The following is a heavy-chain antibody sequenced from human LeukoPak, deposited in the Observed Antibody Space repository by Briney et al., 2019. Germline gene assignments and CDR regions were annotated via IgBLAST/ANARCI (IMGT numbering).Heavy chain of an antibody. V-gene: IGHV3-23*01. J-gene: IGHJ3*02. D-gene: IGHD3-22*01. CDR2: ISGSGGST. CDR3: AKPITMIVVPPSHDAFDI. CDR1: GFTFSSYA. Sequence: GGSLRLSCAASGFTFSSYAMSWVRQAPGKGLEWVSAISGSGGSTYYADSVKGRFTISRDNSKNTLYLQMNSLRAEDTTVYYCAKPITMIVVPPSHDAFDIWGQGTMVTVSS.